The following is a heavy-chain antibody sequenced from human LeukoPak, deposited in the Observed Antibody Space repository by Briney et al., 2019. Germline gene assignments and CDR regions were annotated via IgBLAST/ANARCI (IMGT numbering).Heavy chain of an antibody. V-gene: IGHV4-38-2*01. Sequence: ASETLSLTCAVSGYSISSGYYWGWIRQPPGKGLEWIGSIYHSGSTYYNPSLKSRVTISVDTSKNQFSLKLSSVTAADTAVYYCARTGGNFGGKSYDYWGQGTLVTVSS. D-gene: IGHD3-16*01. CDR1: GYSISSGYY. J-gene: IGHJ4*02. CDR3: ARTGGNFGGKSYDY. CDR2: IYHSGST.